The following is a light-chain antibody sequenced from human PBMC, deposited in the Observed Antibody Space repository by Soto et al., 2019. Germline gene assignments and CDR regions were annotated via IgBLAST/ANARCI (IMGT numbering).Light chain of an antibody. J-gene: IGKJ4*01. Sequence: EIVLTQSPGTLSLSPGERVTLSCRVSQSVSSSYLAWYQQKPGQAPRLLIYGASSRATGIPDRFSGSGSGTDFTLTISRLEPEDFAIYYCQQYGSSPQPFGGGTKVEIK. V-gene: IGKV3-20*01. CDR2: GAS. CDR3: QQYGSSPQP. CDR1: QSVSSSY.